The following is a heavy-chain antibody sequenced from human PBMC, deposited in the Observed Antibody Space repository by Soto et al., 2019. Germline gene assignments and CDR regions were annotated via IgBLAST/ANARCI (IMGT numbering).Heavy chain of an antibody. Sequence: EEQLVESGGGLVQPGGSLRLSCAASGFTFNAHDINWVRQTPGKGLEWVSSISDSSYQKYYAESVRGRFTISRDNAKNSVSPRMTSLRADYTAVYYCGRAGRHFDWQWGGRGLDVWGQGATVTVSS. V-gene: IGHV3-21*02. D-gene: IGHD3-9*01. J-gene: IGHJ6*02. CDR1: GFTFNAHD. CDR3: GRAGRHFDWQWGGRGLDV. CDR2: ISDSSYQK.